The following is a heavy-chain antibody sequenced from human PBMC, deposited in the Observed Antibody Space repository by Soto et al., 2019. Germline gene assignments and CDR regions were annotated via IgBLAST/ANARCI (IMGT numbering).Heavy chain of an antibody. CDR3: ARGNIAARPPLDY. CDR2: IYSGGST. CDR1: GFSISSNY. D-gene: IGHD6-6*01. J-gene: IGHJ4*02. V-gene: IGHV3-53*01. Sequence: GSLRLSCAASGFSISSNYMSWVRQAPGKGLEWVSVIYSGGSTYYADSVEGRFTISSDKSKTTLYLKMDSLRAEDTAVYYCARGNIAARPPLDYWGQGTLVTVSS.